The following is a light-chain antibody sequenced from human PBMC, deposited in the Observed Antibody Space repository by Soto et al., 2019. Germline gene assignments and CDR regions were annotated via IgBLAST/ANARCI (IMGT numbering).Light chain of an antibody. CDR3: LQDHDDSWT. Sequence: ALQMTQSPASLSASVGDSVTLPWGASQSISSNLNWYQQKPGKAPTLLIYAASNLQSGVPSRFRGSRSGTEVTLTVSSLQTEDFATYYCLQDHDDSWTFGQGTKVDIK. CDR1: QSISSN. J-gene: IGKJ1*01. V-gene: IGKV1-6*01. CDR2: AAS.